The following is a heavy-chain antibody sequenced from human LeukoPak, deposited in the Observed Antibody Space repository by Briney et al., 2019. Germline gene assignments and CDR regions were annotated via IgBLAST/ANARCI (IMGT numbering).Heavy chain of an antibody. D-gene: IGHD3-22*01. J-gene: IGHJ4*02. CDR2: ISGSGDGT. Sequence: GGSLRLSCAASGFTFTNYAMNWVRQAPGKGLEWVSGISGSGDGTYYADSVKGRFTISRDNSKNTLYLQMNSLRAEDTAVYYCAKDGLGPYYDSSGPDYWGQGTLVTVSS. V-gene: IGHV3-23*01. CDR1: GFTFTNYA. CDR3: AKDGLGPYYDSSGPDY.